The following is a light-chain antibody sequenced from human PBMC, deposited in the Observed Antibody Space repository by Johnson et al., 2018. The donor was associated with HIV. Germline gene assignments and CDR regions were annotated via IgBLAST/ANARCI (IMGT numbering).Light chain of an antibody. CDR3: GTWDSSLSAPYI. CDR1: SFNIGINF. J-gene: IGLJ1*01. Sequence: QAVLTQPPSVSAAPGQRVTISCSGSSFNIGINFVSWYQQVPGTAPKLLICESNKRPSGIPNRFSGSKSGTSATLCITGLQTGDEADYYCGTWDSSLSAPYIFGTGTKVTVL. V-gene: IGLV1-51*02. CDR2: ESN.